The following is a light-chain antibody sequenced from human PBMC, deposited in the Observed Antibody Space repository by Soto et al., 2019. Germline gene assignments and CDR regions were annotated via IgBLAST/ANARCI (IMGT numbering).Light chain of an antibody. V-gene: IGLV2-14*03. CDR1: SSDVGGFNY. Sequence: QSVLTQPASVSGSPGQSIAISCTGTSSDVGGFNYVSWYQQHPGKAPKFMIYDVSSRPSGVSDRFSGSKSGNTASLTISGLQAEDEADYYCASYPTSSTYVFGTGTKLTVL. J-gene: IGLJ1*01. CDR2: DVS. CDR3: ASYPTSSTYV.